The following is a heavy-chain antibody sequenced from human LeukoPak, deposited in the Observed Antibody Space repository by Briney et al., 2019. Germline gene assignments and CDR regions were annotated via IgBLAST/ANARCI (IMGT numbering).Heavy chain of an antibody. J-gene: IGHJ6*04. Sequence: SETLSLTCTVSGESISGFYWNWIRQPPGKGLEWLGYIYYSGSTNYNPSLKSRVTISIDTSKNQFSLKLSSVTAADTAVYYCARSYCSSTSCYGGRYYYYYYGMDVXXXGTTVTVSS. D-gene: IGHD2-2*01. V-gene: IGHV4-59*08. CDR3: ARSYCSSTSCYGGRYYYYYYGMDV. CDR1: GESISGFY. CDR2: IYYSGST.